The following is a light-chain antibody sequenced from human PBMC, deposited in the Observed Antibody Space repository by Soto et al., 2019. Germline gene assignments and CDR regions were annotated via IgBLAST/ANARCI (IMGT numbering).Light chain of an antibody. J-gene: IGKJ5*01. V-gene: IGKV3-11*01. CDR1: QSVSSNY. CDR2: AAS. CDR3: QQRSNWPPIT. Sequence: EIVLTQSPGTLSLSPGERATLSCRASQSVSSNYLAWYQQKPGQAPRLLIYAASNRASGIPARFSGGGSGTDFTLTISSLEPEDLAVYYCQQRSNWPPITFGQGTRLEI.